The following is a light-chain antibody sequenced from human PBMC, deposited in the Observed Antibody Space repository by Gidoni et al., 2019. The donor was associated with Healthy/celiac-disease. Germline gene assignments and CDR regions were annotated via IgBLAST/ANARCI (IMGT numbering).Light chain of an antibody. J-gene: IGKJ1*01. Sequence: EIVLTQSPATLSLSPWERATLSCRASQSVSSYLAWYQQKPGQAPRLLIYDASNRATGIPARFSGSGSGTDFTLTISSLEPEEFAVYYCQQRSNWPPWTFGQGTKVEIK. V-gene: IGKV3-11*01. CDR2: DAS. CDR3: QQRSNWPPWT. CDR1: QSVSSY.